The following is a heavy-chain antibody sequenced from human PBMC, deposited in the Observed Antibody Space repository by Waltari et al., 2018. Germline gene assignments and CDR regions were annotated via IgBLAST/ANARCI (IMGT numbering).Heavy chain of an antibody. CDR3: AKKQQQLAVDY. V-gene: IGHV3-23*01. CDR1: GFTFSSYA. Sequence: EVQLLESGGGLVQPGGSLRLSCAASGFTFSSYAMGWVRQAPGKGVEWGSAISGSGGSTYYADSAKGRFTISRDKSKNTLYLQMNSLRAEDTAVYYCAKKQQQLAVDYWGQGTLVTVSS. CDR2: ISGSGGST. J-gene: IGHJ4*02. D-gene: IGHD6-13*01.